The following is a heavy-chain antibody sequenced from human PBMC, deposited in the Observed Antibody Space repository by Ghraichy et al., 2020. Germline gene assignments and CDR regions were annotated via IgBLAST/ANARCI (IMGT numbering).Heavy chain of an antibody. CDR1: GFTFSTYA. CDR2: ISGSGGNT. D-gene: IGHD4-11*01. CDR3: AKEINHLFVGTTVTQLDY. Sequence: GGSLRLSCAASGFTFSTYAMTWVRQAPGKGLEWVSAISGSGGNTYYADSVEGRFTISRDNSKNTLYLQMNSLRAEDTALYYCAKEINHLFVGTTVTQLDYWGQGTLVTVSS. J-gene: IGHJ4*02. V-gene: IGHV3-23*01.